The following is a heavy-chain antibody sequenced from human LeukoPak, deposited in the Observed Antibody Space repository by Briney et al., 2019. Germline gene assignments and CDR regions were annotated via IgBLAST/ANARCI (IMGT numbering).Heavy chain of an antibody. CDR1: GGSFSGYY. CDR3: ATSRYDFWSGYYFPLFDY. CDR2: INHSGST. Sequence: PSETLSLTCAVYGGSFSGYYWSWIRQPPGKGLEWIGEINHSGSTNYNPSLKSRVTISVDTSKNQFSLKLSSVTAADTAVYYCATSRYDFWSGYYFPLFDYWGQGTLVTVSS. J-gene: IGHJ4*02. V-gene: IGHV4-34*01. D-gene: IGHD3-3*01.